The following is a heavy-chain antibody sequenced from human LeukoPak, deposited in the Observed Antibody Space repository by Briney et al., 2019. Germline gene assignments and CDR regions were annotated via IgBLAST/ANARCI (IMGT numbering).Heavy chain of an antibody. CDR1: GFTFSSYA. CDR2: ISGSGGST. CDR3: ARDDFNYDYVWGSYLPTKPDY. Sequence: GGSLRLSCAASGFTFSSYAMSWVRQAPGKGLEWVSAISGSGGSTYYADSVKGRFTISRDNSKNTLYLQMNSLRAEDTAVYYCARDDFNYDYVWGSYLPTKPDYWGQGTLVTVSS. D-gene: IGHD3-16*02. J-gene: IGHJ4*02. V-gene: IGHV3-23*01.